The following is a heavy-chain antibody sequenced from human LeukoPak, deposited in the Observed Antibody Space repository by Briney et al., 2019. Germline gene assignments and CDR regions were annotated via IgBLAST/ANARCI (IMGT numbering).Heavy chain of an antibody. CDR3: ARRSRTRWFDP. Sequence: SETLSLTCGVSGGSFSSHYWTWIRQPPGKGLEWIGEINPRGSTNYNPSLESRVTISVDTSKNQFSLKLSSVTAADTAVYYCARRSRTRWFDPWGQGTLVTVSS. CDR2: INPRGST. D-gene: IGHD2-2*01. J-gene: IGHJ5*02. V-gene: IGHV4-34*01. CDR1: GGSFSSHY.